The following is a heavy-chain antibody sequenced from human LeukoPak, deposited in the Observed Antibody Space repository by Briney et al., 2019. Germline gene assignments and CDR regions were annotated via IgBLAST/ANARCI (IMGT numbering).Heavy chain of an antibody. CDR3: AREPYYSSGNDY. V-gene: IGHV4-34*01. CDR1: GGSFSGYY. J-gene: IGHJ4*02. CDR2: INHSGST. D-gene: IGHD6-25*01. Sequence: PSETLSLTCAVYGGSFSGYYWSWIRQPPGKGLEWIGEINHSGSTNYNPSLKSRVTISVDTSKNQFSLKLSSVTAADTAVYYCAREPYYSSGNDYWGQGTLVTVSS.